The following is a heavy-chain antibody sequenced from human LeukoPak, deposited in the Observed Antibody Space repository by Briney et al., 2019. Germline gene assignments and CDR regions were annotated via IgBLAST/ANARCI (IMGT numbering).Heavy chain of an antibody. CDR3: ARDVVGYYDSIYDY. D-gene: IGHD3-22*01. Sequence: GGSLRLSCAASGFTLSSYWMSWVRQAPGKGLEWVANIKQDGSEKYYVDSVKGRFTISRDNAKNSLYLQMNSLRAEDTAVYYCARDVVGYYDSIYDYWGQGTLVTVSS. V-gene: IGHV3-7*01. CDR1: GFTLSSYW. CDR2: IKQDGSEK. J-gene: IGHJ4*02.